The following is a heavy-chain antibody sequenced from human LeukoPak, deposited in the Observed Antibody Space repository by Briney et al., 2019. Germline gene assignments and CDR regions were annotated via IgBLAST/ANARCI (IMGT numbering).Heavy chain of an antibody. CDR1: GFTFSNAW. D-gene: IGHD4-17*01. J-gene: IGHJ4*02. V-gene: IGHV3-15*04. CDR3: TTLDGDYAPDY. Sequence: GGSLRLSCAGSGFTFSNAWMSWVRQAPGKGLEWVGRMESRSDGGSTDYAAPVKGRFTISRDDSKNTLFLQINSLKTEDTAVYYCTTLDGDYAPDYWGQGTLVTVSS. CDR2: MESRSDGGST.